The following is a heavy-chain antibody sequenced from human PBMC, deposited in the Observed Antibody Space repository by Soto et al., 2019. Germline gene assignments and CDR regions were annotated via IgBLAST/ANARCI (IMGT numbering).Heavy chain of an antibody. Sequence: SETLSLTCTVSGGSISSSSYYWGWIRQPPGKGLEWIGSIYYSGSTYYNPSLKSRVTISVDTSKNQFSLKLSSVTAADTAVYYCLHYDFWSGLFDPWGQGTLVTVSS. CDR2: IYYSGST. CDR1: GGSISSSSYY. V-gene: IGHV4-39*01. CDR3: LHYDFWSGLFDP. D-gene: IGHD3-3*01. J-gene: IGHJ5*02.